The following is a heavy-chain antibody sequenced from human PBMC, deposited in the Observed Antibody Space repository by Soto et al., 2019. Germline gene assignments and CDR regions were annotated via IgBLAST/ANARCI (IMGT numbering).Heavy chain of an antibody. CDR2: IYYSGST. D-gene: IGHD3-22*01. CDR1: GGSISSGGYY. CDR3: ARDSSGYYHFDS. Sequence: QVQLQESGPGLVKPSQTLSLTCTVSGGSISSGGYYCNWIRQHPGKGLEWIGYIYYSGSTYYNPSLTGRVTISVDTSKNQFSLKLTSVTAADTAVYYCARDSSGYYHFDSWGQGTLVTVSS. V-gene: IGHV4-31*03. J-gene: IGHJ4*02.